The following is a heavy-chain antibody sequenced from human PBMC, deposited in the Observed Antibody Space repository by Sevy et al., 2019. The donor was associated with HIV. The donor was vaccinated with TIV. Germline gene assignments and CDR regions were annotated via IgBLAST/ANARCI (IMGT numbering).Heavy chain of an antibody. CDR2: ISYDGSNK. V-gene: IGHV3-30-3*01. CDR1: GFTFSSYA. Sequence: GGSLRLSCAASGFTFSSYAMHWVRQAPGKGLEWVAVISYDGSNKYYADSVKGRFTISRDNSKNTLYLQMNSLRAEDTAVYYCASDWRRDYYDSSGYYSTHYWGQGTLVTVSS. J-gene: IGHJ4*02. D-gene: IGHD3-22*01. CDR3: ASDWRRDYYDSSGYYSTHY.